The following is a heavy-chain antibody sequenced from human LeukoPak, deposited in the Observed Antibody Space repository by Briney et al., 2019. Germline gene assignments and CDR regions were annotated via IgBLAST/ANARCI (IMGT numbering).Heavy chain of an antibody. J-gene: IGHJ4*02. D-gene: IGHD6-6*01. V-gene: IGHV5-51*01. CDR2: VYPGDSDT. CDR3: ARQGPFVSSSGSLDY. CDR1: GYDFATYW. Sequence: GESLKISCQVSGYDFATYWIVRVRQMPGKGLEWMGIVYPGDSDTKYSPSFQGQVTISVDKSISTAYLHWTRLKASDTAMYYCARQGPFVSSSGSLDYWGQGTLVSVSS.